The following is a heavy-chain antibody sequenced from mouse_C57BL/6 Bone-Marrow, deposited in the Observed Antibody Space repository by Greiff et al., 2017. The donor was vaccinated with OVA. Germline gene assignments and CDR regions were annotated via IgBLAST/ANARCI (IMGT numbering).Heavy chain of an antibody. D-gene: IGHD1-1*01. CDR3: AAYYYGSVLDY. J-gene: IGHJ2*01. Sequence: QVQLQQSGAELARPGASVKLSCKASGYTFTSYGISWVKQRPGQGLEWIGEIYPRSGNTYYNEQFKGKATLTADNSSSTAYMELRSLTSEDSAVDIGAAYYYGSVLDYWGQGTTLTVSS. CDR1: GYTFTSYG. V-gene: IGHV1-81*01. CDR2: IYPRSGNT.